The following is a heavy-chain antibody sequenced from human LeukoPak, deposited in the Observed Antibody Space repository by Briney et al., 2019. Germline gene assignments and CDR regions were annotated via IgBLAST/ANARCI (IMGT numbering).Heavy chain of an antibody. CDR3: ARESELRYFDWLVYYYYGMDV. Sequence: GASVKVSCKASGYTFTGYYMHWVRQALGQGLEWMGRINPNSGGTNYAQKFQGRVTMTRDTSISTAYMELSRLRSDDTAVYYWARESELRYFDWLVYYYYGMDVWGQGTTVTVSS. V-gene: IGHV1-2*06. D-gene: IGHD3-9*01. CDR2: INPNSGGT. J-gene: IGHJ6*02. CDR1: GYTFTGYY.